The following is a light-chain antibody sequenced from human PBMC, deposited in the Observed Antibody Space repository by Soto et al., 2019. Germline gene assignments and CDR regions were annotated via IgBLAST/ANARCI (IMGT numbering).Light chain of an antibody. CDR2: GAL. CDR3: QQYHDWPPWT. Sequence: EIVLTQSPGTLSLSPGERATLSCRASQTVSSRFLAWYQQKPGQAPRLLIYGALSRATGIPDRFSGSGSGTDFTLTISSLKSEDFAVYYCQQYHDWPPWTFGQGTKVEIK. V-gene: IGKV3-20*01. CDR1: QTVSSRF. J-gene: IGKJ1*01.